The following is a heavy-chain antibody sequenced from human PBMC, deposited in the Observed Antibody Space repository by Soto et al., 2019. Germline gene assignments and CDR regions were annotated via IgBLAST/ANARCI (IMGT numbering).Heavy chain of an antibody. V-gene: IGHV3-30*18. CDR3: AKGAYCSSTSCYFQYYYYGMDV. J-gene: IGHJ6*02. D-gene: IGHD2-2*01. Sequence: QVQLVESGGGVVQPGRSLRLSCAASGFTFSSYGMHWVRQAPGKGLEWVAVISYDGSNEYYADSVKGRFTISRDNSKNTLYLQMNSLRAEDTAVYYCAKGAYCSSTSCYFQYYYYGMDVWGQGTTVTVSS. CDR2: ISYDGSNE. CDR1: GFTFSSYG.